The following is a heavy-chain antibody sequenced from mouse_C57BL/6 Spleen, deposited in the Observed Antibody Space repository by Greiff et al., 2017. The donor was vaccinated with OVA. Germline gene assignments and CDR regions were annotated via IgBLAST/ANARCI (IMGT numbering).Heavy chain of an antibody. D-gene: IGHD1-1*01. J-gene: IGHJ4*01. Sequence: QVTLKESCPGILQSSQTLSLTCSFSGFSLSTSGMGVSWIRQPSGKGLEWLAHIYWDDDKRYNPSLKSRLTISKDTSRNQVFLKITSVDTADTATYYCARDYYGSSSRAMDYGGQGTSVTVSS. V-gene: IGHV8-12*01. CDR1: GFSLSTSGMG. CDR3: ARDYYGSSSRAMDY. CDR2: IYWDDDK.